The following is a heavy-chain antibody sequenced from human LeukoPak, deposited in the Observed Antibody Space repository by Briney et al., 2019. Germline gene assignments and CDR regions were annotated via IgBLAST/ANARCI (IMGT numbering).Heavy chain of an antibody. CDR2: IYHSGST. J-gene: IGHJ6*03. D-gene: IGHD3-3*01. V-gene: IGHV4-38-2*02. CDR3: AREGPYDFWTGSRYYYYLDV. Sequence: SETLSLTCTVSGYSISSGYYWGWIRQPPGKGLEWIGSIYHSGSTYYNPSLKSRVTISVDTSKNQFSLKLSSVTAADTAVYYCAREGPYDFWTGSRYYYYLDVWGKGTTVTVSS. CDR1: GYSISSGYY.